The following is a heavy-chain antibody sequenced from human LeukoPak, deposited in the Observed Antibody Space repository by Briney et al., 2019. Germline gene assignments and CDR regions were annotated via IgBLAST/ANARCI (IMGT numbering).Heavy chain of an antibody. J-gene: IGHJ4*01. CDR3: ASLLLGGYSATDPRPDY. CDR1: GFTFSNYS. CDR2: ISISSSHT. Sequence: PGGSLRPSCAASGFTFSNYSMHWVRQAPGTGLEWVSSISISSSHTFYADSVEGRFTISRDNAKNSLFLQMNSLRAEDTAVYYCASLLLGGYSATDPRPDYWGQGTLVTVSS. D-gene: IGHD1-26*01. V-gene: IGHV3-21*01.